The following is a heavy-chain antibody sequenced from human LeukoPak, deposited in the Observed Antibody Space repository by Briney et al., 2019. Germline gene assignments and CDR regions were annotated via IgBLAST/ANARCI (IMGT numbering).Heavy chain of an antibody. CDR3: AKDQGIVGAPDY. D-gene: IGHD1-26*01. Sequence: PGGSLRLSCAASGFTFSTYEMNWVRQAPGKGLEWVSHISSGGTTIYYADSVKGRFTISRDNAKNTLYLQMNSLRAEDTAVYYCAKDQGIVGAPDYWGQGTLVTVSS. J-gene: IGHJ4*02. V-gene: IGHV3-48*03. CDR2: ISSGGTTI. CDR1: GFTFSTYE.